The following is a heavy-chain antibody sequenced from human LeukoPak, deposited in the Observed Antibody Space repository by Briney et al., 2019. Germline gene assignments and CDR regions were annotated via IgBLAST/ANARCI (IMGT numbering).Heavy chain of an antibody. D-gene: IGHD6-13*01. V-gene: IGHV1-2*02. Sequence: ASVTVSCKASGYTFTGYYMHWVRQAPGQGLEWMGWINPNSGGTNYAQKFQGRVTMTRDTSISTAYMELSRLRSDDTAVYYCARDRIAAAGGLDYWGQGTLVTVSS. CDR3: ARDRIAAAGGLDY. CDR1: GYTFTGYY. CDR2: INPNSGGT. J-gene: IGHJ4*02.